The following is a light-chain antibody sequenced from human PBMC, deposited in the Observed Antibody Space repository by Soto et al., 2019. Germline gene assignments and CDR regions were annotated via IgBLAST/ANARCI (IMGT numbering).Light chain of an antibody. Sequence: DIQMTQSPSSVYASEGDTVTITCRASQGISSWLGWYQQKPGKAPKLLIYAASRLQSGVPSRFSGSGSGTDFTLTISSLQREDFATYYCQQANSFPHTFGQGTKLEIK. V-gene: IGKV1D-12*01. J-gene: IGKJ2*01. CDR3: QQANSFPHT. CDR1: QGISSW. CDR2: AAS.